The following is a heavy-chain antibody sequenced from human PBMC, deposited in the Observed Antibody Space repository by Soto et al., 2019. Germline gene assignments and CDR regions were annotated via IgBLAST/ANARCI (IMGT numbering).Heavy chain of an antibody. Sequence: QITLKESGPTLVRPPQTLTLTCTFSGFSLTSGVGVGWIRQPPGKALEWLALIYWDDDKRYSPSLKNRLTITTDTAKTHVVLTMTNVGPVDTATYFCAHIDPEIVTVGGHGGFDYWGQGTLVTVSS. CDR2: IYWDDDK. D-gene: IGHD5-12*01. J-gene: IGHJ4*02. V-gene: IGHV2-5*02. CDR1: GFSLTSGVG. CDR3: AHIDPEIVTVGGHGGFDY.